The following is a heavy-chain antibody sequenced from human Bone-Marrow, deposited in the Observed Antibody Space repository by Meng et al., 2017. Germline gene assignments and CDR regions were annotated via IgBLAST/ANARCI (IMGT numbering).Heavy chain of an antibody. CDR2: IYPGDSDT. J-gene: IGHJ4*02. D-gene: IGHD3-22*01. V-gene: IGHV5-51*01. Sequence: KVSCKGSGYSFTSYWLGWVRQMPGKGLEWMGIIYPGDSDTRYSPSFQGQVTISADKSISTAYLQRSSLKASDTAMYYCAMTLTEYYDSSGYYAPYYFDYWGQGTLVTVSS. CDR1: GYSFTSYW. CDR3: AMTLTEYYDSSGYYAPYYFDY.